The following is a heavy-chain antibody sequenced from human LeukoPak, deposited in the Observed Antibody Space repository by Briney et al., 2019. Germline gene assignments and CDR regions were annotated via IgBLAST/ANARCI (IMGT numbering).Heavy chain of an antibody. D-gene: IGHD2-21*02. J-gene: IGHJ3*02. CDR1: GDSIGSYY. V-gene: IGHV4-59*08. Sequence: SETLSLTCTVSGDSIGSYYWSWIRQSPGKGLEWIGYIYYSGSTSYNPSLKSRVTISVDTFKKQFSVKLSSVTAADTAVYYCARLRPLLSYAFDIWGQGTMVTVSS. CDR3: ARLRPLLSYAFDI. CDR2: IYYSGST.